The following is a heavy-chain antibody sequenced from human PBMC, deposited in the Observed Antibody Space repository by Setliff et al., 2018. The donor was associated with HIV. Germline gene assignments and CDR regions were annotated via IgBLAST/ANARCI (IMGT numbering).Heavy chain of an antibody. Sequence: ASVKVSCKASGYTFTGYYMHWVRQAPGQGLEWMGWINPNSGGTNYAQKFQGRVTMTRDTSISTAYMELSRLRSDDTAVYYCAREYYYGSGRYYNFPLMGHYWGQGTLVTVSS. CDR3: AREYYYGSGRYYNFPLMGHY. V-gene: IGHV1-2*02. D-gene: IGHD3-10*01. CDR2: INPNSGGT. J-gene: IGHJ4*02. CDR1: GYTFTGYY.